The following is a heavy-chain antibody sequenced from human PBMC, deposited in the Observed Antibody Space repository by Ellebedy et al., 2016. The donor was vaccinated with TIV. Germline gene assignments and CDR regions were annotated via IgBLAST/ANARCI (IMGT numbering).Heavy chain of an antibody. Sequence: GSLRLXXAVYGGSFSGYYWSWIRQPPGKGLEWIGEINHSGSTNYNPSLKSRVTISVDTSKNQFSLKLSSVTAADTAVYYCARGQYYYGSGSYYPHYYYYGMDGWGQGTTVTVSS. D-gene: IGHD3-10*01. V-gene: IGHV4-34*01. J-gene: IGHJ6*02. CDR3: ARGQYYYGSGSYYPHYYYYGMDG. CDR1: GGSFSGYY. CDR2: INHSGST.